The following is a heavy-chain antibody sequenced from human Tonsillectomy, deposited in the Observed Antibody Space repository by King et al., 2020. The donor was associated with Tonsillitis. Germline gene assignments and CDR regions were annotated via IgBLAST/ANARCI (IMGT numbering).Heavy chain of an antibody. CDR1: GFTFSSYA. V-gene: IGHV3-23*04. J-gene: IGHJ4*02. D-gene: IGHD6-13*01. CDR3: AKLINSSPYNFDY. CDR2: ISGSGGYS. Sequence: VQLVESGGGLVQPGGSLRLSCAASGFTFSSYAMSWVRQAPGKGLEWVSSISGSGGYSYYADSVKGRFTIPRDKSKNTLHLQMNSLRVEDTAVYYCAKLINSSPYNFDYWGQGTLVTVSS.